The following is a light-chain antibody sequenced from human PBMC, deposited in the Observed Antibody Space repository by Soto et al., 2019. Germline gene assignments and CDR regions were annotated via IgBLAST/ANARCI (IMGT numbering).Light chain of an antibody. CDR3: QTWATGIRV. J-gene: IGLJ3*02. CDR1: SGHSNYA. Sequence: QPVLTQSPSASASLGASFKLTCTLSSGHSNYAIAWHQQQPEKGPRYLMNLNSDGSHTKGDGIPDRFSGSSSGAERYLTISSLQSEDEADYYCQTWATGIRVFGGGTQLTV. CDR2: LNSDGSH. V-gene: IGLV4-69*01.